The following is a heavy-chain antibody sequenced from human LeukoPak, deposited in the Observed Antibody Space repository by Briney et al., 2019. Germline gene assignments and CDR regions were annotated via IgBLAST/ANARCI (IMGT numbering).Heavy chain of an antibody. V-gene: IGHV3-23*01. D-gene: IGHD5-18*01. J-gene: IGHJ4*02. CDR2: ISGSGTRA. CDR3: AKDFGYSYGWTDC. Sequence: GGSLRLSCAVSGFTFNTYAMSWVRQAPGKGLEWVSAISGSGTRAYYADSVKGRFTISRDNSKNTLYLQMNSLRAEDTAVYYCAKDFGYSYGWTDCWGQGTLVTVSS. CDR1: GFTFNTYA.